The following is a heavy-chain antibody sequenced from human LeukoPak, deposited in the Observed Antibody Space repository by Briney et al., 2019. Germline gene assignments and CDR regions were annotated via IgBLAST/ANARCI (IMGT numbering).Heavy chain of an antibody. V-gene: IGHV3-72*01. Sequence: GGSLRLSCAASGFTFSDHNMDWVRQAPGKGLEWVGRIKNKTNRYTTRYAASAQGRFTISRDDLKNTLYLQMNSLKTEDTAVYYCADLGTPYWGQGTLVTVSS. CDR1: GFTFSDHN. CDR2: IKNKTNRYTT. J-gene: IGHJ4*02. CDR3: ADLGTPY.